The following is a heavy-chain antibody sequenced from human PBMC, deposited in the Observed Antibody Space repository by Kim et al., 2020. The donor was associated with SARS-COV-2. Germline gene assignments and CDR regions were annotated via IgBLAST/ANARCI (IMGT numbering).Heavy chain of an antibody. V-gene: IGHV3-30*04. CDR3: ARVGELLWFGELFSWFDP. Sequence: GGSLRLSCAASGFTFSSYAMHWVRQAPGKGLEWVAVISYDGSNKYYADSVKGRFTISRDNSKNTLYLQMNSLRAEDTAVYYCARVGELLWFGELFSWFDPWGQGTLVTVSS. CDR1: GFTFSSYA. J-gene: IGHJ5*02. D-gene: IGHD3-10*01. CDR2: ISYDGSNK.